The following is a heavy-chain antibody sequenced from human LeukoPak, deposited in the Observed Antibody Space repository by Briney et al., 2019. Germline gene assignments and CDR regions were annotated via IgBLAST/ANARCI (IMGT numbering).Heavy chain of an antibody. CDR3: VAEGIYYYGSATYYTSPTFDS. J-gene: IGHJ4*02. CDR1: GDSLTNYNFY. D-gene: IGHD3-10*01. Sequence: PSQTLTLTCTVSGDSLTNYNFYWRWIRQPPGTGLEWLGRTSTSGSTNYSPSLKGRITISIDTSQKQFSLTLSSVAAADTAVYYCVAEGIYYYGSATYYTSPTFDSWGQGALVSVSS. V-gene: IGHV4-61*02. CDR2: TSTSGST.